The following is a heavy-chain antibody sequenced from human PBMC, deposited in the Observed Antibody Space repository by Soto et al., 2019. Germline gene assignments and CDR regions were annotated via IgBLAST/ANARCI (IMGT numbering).Heavy chain of an antibody. D-gene: IGHD3-22*01. V-gene: IGHV3-53*04. Sequence: EVQLVESGGGLVQPGGSLRLSCAASGFTVSSNYMSWVRQAPGKGLEWVSVIYSGGSTYYADSVKGRFTISRHNSKNTLYLQTNSMRAEDTAVYYCARVSSGIALGMDVWGQGTTVTVSS. CDR3: ARVSSGIALGMDV. CDR2: IYSGGST. CDR1: GFTVSSNY. J-gene: IGHJ6*02.